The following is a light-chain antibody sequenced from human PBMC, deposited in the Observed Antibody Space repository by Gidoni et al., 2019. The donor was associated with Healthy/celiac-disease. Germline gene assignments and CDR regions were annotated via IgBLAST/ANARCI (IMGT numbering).Light chain of an antibody. CDR3: QQYGSSSLT. J-gene: IGKJ4*01. Sequence: SPGTLSLSPGERATLSCRASQSVSSSYLAWYQQKPGQAPRLLIYGASSRATGIPDRFSGSASGTDFTLTISRLEPEDFAVYYCQQYGSSSLTFGGGTKVEIK. CDR2: GAS. CDR1: QSVSSSY. V-gene: IGKV3-20*01.